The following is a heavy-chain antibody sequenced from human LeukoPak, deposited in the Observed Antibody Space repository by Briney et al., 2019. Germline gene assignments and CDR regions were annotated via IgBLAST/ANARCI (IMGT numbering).Heavy chain of an antibody. D-gene: IGHD6-25*01. CDR3: ARERTGGYYFDY. CDR1: GFTFSDYY. J-gene: IGHJ4*02. V-gene: IGHV3-11*06. CDR2: ISESSSYT. Sequence: PGGSLRLSCAASGFTFSDYYMSWIRQAPGKGLEWVSYISESSSYTNCADSVKGRFTISRDNAKNSLYLQMNSLRAEDTAVYYCARERTGGYYFDYWGQGTLVPVSS.